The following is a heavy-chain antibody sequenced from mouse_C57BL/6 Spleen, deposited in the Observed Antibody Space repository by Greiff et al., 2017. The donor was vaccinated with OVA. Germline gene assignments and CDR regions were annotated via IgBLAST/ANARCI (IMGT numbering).Heavy chain of an antibody. J-gene: IGHJ2*01. D-gene: IGHD1-1*01. CDR3: ARGSYGSSPPFDY. CDR1: GFTFSSYA. V-gene: IGHV5-4*03. CDR2: ISDGGSYT. Sequence: EVKVVESGGGLVKPGGSLKLSCAASGFTFSSYAMSWVRQTPEKRLEWVATISDGGSYTYYPDNVKGRFTISRDNAKNNLYLQMSHLKSEDTAMYYCARGSYGSSPPFDYWGQGTTLTVSS.